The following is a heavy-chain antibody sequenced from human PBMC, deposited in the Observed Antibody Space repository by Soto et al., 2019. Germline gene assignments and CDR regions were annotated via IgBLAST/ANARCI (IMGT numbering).Heavy chain of an antibody. CDR2: ISYDGRNT. Sequence: GGSLRLSCAASGFTFGGYGMHWVRQAPGKGLEWAAAISYDGRNTYYADSVQGRFAISRDNSKNTIYLQMNSLRVEDTAVYYCARAKWHDGSGRVREFDYWGQGA. J-gene: IGHJ4*02. V-gene: IGHV3-33*01. D-gene: IGHD3-10*01. CDR1: GFTFGGYG. CDR3: ARAKWHDGSGRVREFDY.